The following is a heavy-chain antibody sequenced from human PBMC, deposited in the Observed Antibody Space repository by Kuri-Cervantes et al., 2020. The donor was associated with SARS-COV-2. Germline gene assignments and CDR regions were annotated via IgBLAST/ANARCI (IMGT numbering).Heavy chain of an antibody. D-gene: IGHD1-26*01. J-gene: IGHJ3*02. V-gene: IGHV3-30*19. CDR3: AREGVGATTDNAFDI. Sequence: GESLKISCAASGFTFSSCGMHWVRQAPGKGLEWVAVISYDGSNKYYADSVKGRFTISRDNSKNTLYLQMNSLRAEDTAVYYCAREGVGATTDNAFDIWGQGTMVTVSS. CDR2: ISYDGSNK. CDR1: GFTFSSCG.